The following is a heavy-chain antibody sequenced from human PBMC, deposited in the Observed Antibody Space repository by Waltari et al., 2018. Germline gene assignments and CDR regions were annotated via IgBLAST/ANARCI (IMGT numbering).Heavy chain of an antibody. J-gene: IGHJ4*02. CDR3: ARDLMRVAGTL. V-gene: IGHV3-7*04. D-gene: IGHD6-13*01. CDR2: IKRDASEK. CDR1: GLGFRSSW. Sequence: QLVESGGGLVQPGGSLRLSCRASGLGFRSSWMTWVRQAPGKGLEWVANIKRDASEKSYVGSVEGRFTISRDNAENSLYLQMNSLRVEDTAVYYCARDLMRVAGTLWGQGTLVTVSS.